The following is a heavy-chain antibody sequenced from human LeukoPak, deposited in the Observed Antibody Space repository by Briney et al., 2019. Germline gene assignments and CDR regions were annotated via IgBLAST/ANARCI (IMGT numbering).Heavy chain of an antibody. CDR1: GFTFSSYG. CDR3: ARGGYCSSTSCPTNWFDP. Sequence: GGSLRLSCAASGFTFSSYGMHWVRQAPGKGLEWVAVIWCDGSNKYYADSVKGRFTISRDNSKNTLYLQMNSLRAEDTAVYYCARGGYCSSTSCPTNWFDPWGQGTLVTVSS. CDR2: IWCDGSNK. V-gene: IGHV3-33*01. D-gene: IGHD2-2*01. J-gene: IGHJ5*02.